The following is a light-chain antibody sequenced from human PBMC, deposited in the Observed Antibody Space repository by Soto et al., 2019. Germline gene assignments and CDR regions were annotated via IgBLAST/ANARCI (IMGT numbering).Light chain of an antibody. CDR2: SSS. J-gene: IGKJ1*01. V-gene: IGKV1-39*01. CDR3: QHTYSVPQT. CDR1: QHVATY. Sequence: DIHVTQSPSSLSASVGDRVTLTCRTSQHVATYLNCYQQKSGRAPTLLIYSSSELQPGVSPRFSGSGSGTDFTLTISSLQSADFETYYCQHTYSVPQTFGQGTTV.